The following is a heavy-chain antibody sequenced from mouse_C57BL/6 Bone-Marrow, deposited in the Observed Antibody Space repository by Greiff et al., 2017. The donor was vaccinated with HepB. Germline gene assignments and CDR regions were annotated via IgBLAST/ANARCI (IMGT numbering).Heavy chain of an antibody. Sequence: QVQLQQSGAELVRPGTSVKVSCKASGYAFTNYLIEWVKQRPGQGLEWIGVINPGSGGTNYNEKFKGKATLTADKYSSTAYMQLSSLTSEDSAVYFCARFDYDDKYYFDYWGQGTTLTVSS. D-gene: IGHD2-4*01. CDR3: ARFDYDDKYYFDY. J-gene: IGHJ2*01. CDR1: GYAFTNYL. CDR2: INPGSGGT. V-gene: IGHV1-54*01.